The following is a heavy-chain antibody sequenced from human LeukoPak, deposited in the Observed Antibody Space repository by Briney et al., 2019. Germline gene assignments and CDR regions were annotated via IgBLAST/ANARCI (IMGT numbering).Heavy chain of an antibody. J-gene: IGHJ3*02. D-gene: IGHD1-26*01. Sequence: GGSLRLSCAASGFTVSSNYMSWVRQAPGKGLEWVSAISGSGGSTYYADSVKGRFTISRDNSKNTLYLQMNSLRAEDTAVYYCAKTFGSYFGAFDIWGQGTMVTVSS. V-gene: IGHV3-23*01. CDR2: ISGSGGST. CDR1: GFTVSSNY. CDR3: AKTFGSYFGAFDI.